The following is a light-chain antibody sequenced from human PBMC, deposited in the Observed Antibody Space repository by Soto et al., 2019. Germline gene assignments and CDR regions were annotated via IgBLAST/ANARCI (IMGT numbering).Light chain of an antibody. CDR1: SSDVGGYNY. CDR2: EVS. J-gene: IGLJ1*01. Sequence: QSALTQPASVSGSPGQSITISCTGTSSDVGGYNYVSWYQQHPGKAPKLMISEVSNRPSGLSNRFSGSKSGNTASLTIPGLQAEDEADYYCSSYTSSSTPYVFGTGTKLTVL. CDR3: SSYTSSSTPYV. V-gene: IGLV2-14*01.